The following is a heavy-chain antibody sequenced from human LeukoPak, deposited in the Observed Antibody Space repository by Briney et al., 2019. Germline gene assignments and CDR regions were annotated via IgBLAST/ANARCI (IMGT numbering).Heavy chain of an antibody. CDR3: ARGGDYMDV. Sequence: TSQTLSLTCTVSGGSISSGSYYWSWIRQPAGKGLEWIGRMSTSGSTNYNPSLKSRVTISVDTSKNQFSLKLSSVTAADTAVYYCARGGDYMDVWGKGTTVTVSS. J-gene: IGHJ6*03. CDR1: GGSISSGSYY. V-gene: IGHV4-61*02. CDR2: MSTSGST.